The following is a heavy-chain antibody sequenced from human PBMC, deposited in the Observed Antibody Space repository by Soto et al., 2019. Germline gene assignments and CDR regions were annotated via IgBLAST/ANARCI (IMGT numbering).Heavy chain of an antibody. Sequence: GGSLRLSCAASGFTFGNYAMSWVRQAPGKGLDWVSVISVSGDITHYADPVKGRCTISRDNSKNTLYLQMSSLRAEDTAVYYCAKVLCGSSSCANDYWGHGTLVTVSS. J-gene: IGHJ4*01. V-gene: IGHV3-23*01. CDR1: GFTFGNYA. D-gene: IGHD2-2*01. CDR3: AKVLCGSSSCANDY. CDR2: ISVSGDIT.